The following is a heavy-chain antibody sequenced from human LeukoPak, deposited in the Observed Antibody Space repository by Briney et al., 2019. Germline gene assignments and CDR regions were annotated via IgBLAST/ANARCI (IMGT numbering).Heavy chain of an antibody. D-gene: IGHD2/OR15-2a*01. CDR3: TGHCDSTFDY. Sequence: PGGSLRLSCAASEFTLSNAWMSWVRQAPGKGLEWVGRIKSKTDGGTTDYAAPVKGRFTISRDDSKNTLYVQMNSLKTEDTAVYYCTGHCDSTFDYWGQGTLVTVSS. V-gene: IGHV3-15*01. J-gene: IGHJ4*02. CDR2: IKSKTDGGTT. CDR1: EFTLSNAW.